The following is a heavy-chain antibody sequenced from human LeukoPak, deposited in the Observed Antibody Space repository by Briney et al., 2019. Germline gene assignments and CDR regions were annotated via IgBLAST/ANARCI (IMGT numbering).Heavy chain of an antibody. CDR3: ARPNRSRWLVLYYFDY. Sequence: GGSLRLSCAASGFTFSSYAMHWVRQAPGKGLEWVAVLSYDRSNKYYADSVKGRFTISRDNSKNTLYLQMNSLRAEDTAVYYCARPNRSRWLVLYYFDYWGQGTLVTVSS. V-gene: IGHV3-30*04. CDR2: LSYDRSNK. D-gene: IGHD6-19*01. J-gene: IGHJ4*02. CDR1: GFTFSSYA.